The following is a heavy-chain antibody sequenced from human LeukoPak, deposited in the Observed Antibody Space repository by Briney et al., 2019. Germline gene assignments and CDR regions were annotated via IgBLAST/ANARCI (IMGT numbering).Heavy chain of an antibody. CDR3: ARRGYYDFFPLDY. Sequence: SETLYLTCTVSGGSISSSSYYWGWIRQPPGKGLEWIGSIYYSGSTYYNPSLKSRVTISVDTSKNQFSLKLSSVTAADTAVYYCARRGYYDFFPLDYWGQGTLVTVSS. V-gene: IGHV4-39*07. J-gene: IGHJ4*02. CDR2: IYYSGST. D-gene: IGHD3-3*01. CDR1: GGSISSSSYY.